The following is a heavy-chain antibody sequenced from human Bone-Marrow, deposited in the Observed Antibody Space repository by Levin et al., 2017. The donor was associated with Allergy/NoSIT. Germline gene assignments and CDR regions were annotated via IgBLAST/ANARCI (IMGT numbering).Heavy chain of an antibody. V-gene: IGHV3-72*01. Sequence: GGSLRLSCAASGFRFSDHYMDWVRQAPGKGLEWVGRTRNKGNNYTTEFAASVKGRFTISTDDSNNSLYLQMNSLKTEDTAVYYCARVSFLPQSIRNGHYGNYGLDVWGQGTTVTVSS. J-gene: IGHJ6*02. CDR3: ARVSFLPQSIRNGHYGNYGLDV. CDR2: TRNKGNNYTT. D-gene: IGHD3-3*02. CDR1: GFRFSDHY.